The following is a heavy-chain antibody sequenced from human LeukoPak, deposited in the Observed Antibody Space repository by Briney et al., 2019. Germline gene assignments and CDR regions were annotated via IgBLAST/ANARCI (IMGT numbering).Heavy chain of an antibody. CDR3: ARGGVAAKYYFDS. CDR2: IYYSGTT. Sequence: PSETLSLTCTASGGSISPLYWSWIRQPPGKGLEFIGYIYYSGTTNYNPSLKSRVTLSVDTSKNQFSLKLSSVTAADTAVYYCARGGVAAKYYFDSWGQGTLVTVSS. CDR1: GGSISPLY. D-gene: IGHD3-10*01. J-gene: IGHJ4*02. V-gene: IGHV4-59*11.